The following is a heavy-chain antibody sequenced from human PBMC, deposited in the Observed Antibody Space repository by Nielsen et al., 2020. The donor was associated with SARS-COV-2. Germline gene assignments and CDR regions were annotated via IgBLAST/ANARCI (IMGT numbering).Heavy chain of an antibody. D-gene: IGHD3-16*01. J-gene: IGHJ4*02. Sequence: WVRQAPGQGLEWMGWINTNTGNPTYAQGFTGRFVFSLDTSVSTAYLQISSLKAEDTAVYCCARVTRGGKTDYWGQGTLVTVSS. CDR2: INTNTGNP. V-gene: IGHV7-4-1*02. CDR3: ARVTRGGKTDY.